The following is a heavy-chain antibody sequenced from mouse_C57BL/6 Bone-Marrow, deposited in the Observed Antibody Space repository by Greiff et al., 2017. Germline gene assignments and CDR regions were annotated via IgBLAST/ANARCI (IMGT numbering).Heavy chain of an antibody. J-gene: IGHJ4*01. D-gene: IGHD2-3*01. CDR2: IDPEDGET. Sequence: VQLQQSGAELVKPGASVKLSCTASGFNIKDYYMHWVKQRTEQGLEWIGRIDPEDGETKYAPKFPGKATITADTSSNTAYLQLSSLTAEDTAVYYCARGGGWAMDYWGQGTSVTVSS. CDR3: ARGGGWAMDY. V-gene: IGHV14-2*01. CDR1: GFNIKDYY.